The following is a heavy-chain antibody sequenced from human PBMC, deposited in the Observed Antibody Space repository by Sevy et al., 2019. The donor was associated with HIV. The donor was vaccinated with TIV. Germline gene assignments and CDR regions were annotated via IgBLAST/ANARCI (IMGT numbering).Heavy chain of an antibody. CDR2: IIPIFCTA. D-gene: IGHD7-27*01. V-gene: IGHV1-69*13. CDR1: GGTFSSYA. CDR3: ARETQGANGGTPNLDY. J-gene: IGHJ4*02. Sequence: ASVKVSCKASGGTFSSYAISWVRQAPGQGLEWMGGIIPIFCTANYAQMFQGRVTITADESTSTAYMELSSLRSEDTAVYYCARETQGANGGTPNLDYWGQGTLVTVSS.